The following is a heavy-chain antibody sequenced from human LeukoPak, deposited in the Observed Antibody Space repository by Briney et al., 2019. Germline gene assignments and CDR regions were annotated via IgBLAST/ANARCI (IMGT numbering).Heavy chain of an antibody. CDR2: IYPGDSDT. V-gene: IGHV5-51*01. CDR3: ARSYDSLGFDY. D-gene: IGHD3-9*01. CDR1: GYSFTTYW. Sequence: GEPLKISFKASGYSFTTYWIGWVRPRPGEGLGWMGIIYPGDSDTRYSPSFQGQVTISADKSISTAYLQWSSLKASDTAMYYCARSYDSLGFDYWGQGTLVTVSS. J-gene: IGHJ4*02.